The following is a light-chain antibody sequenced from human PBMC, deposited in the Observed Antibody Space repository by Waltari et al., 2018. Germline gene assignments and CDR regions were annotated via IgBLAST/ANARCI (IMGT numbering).Light chain of an antibody. V-gene: IGKV3-20*01. Sequence: FAWCRQKPGQAHRLRIDDASSSATGISDKFSGSGSGTDFSLTICRVEPEDFAVYCCHVYVRLPVTFGQGTKVEVK. CDR2: DAS. CDR3: HVYVRLPVT. J-gene: IGKJ1*01.